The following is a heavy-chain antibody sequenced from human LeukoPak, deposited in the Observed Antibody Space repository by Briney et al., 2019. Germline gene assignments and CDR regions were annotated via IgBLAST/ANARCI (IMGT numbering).Heavy chain of an antibody. V-gene: IGHV3-7*01. D-gene: IGHD1-26*01. CDR1: GFTFSTAW. CDR3: ARDPHSGALDY. CDR2: INQGGSVT. J-gene: IGHJ4*02. Sequence: GGSLRLSCAPSGFTFSTAWMTGAAQPPGRGREWLGNINQGGSVTNYVDSVKGRFSISRDNAKNTMYLQMSSLRVEDTAVYYCARDPHSGALDYWGQGTLVTVSS.